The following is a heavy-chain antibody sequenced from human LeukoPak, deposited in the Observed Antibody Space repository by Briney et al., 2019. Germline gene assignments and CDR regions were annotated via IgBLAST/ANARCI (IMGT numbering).Heavy chain of an antibody. CDR3: ARVQGSSGPGIFEY. Sequence: QTGGSLRLSCAASGFTFSNYWMSWVRQAPGKGLEWVANINQDGIEKYYVDSVKGRFTISRDNARSSLYLQMNSLRVEDTAVYYCARVQGSSGPGIFEYWGQGTLVPVSS. CDR1: GFTFSNYW. J-gene: IGHJ4*02. V-gene: IGHV3-7*01. CDR2: INQDGIEK. D-gene: IGHD6-19*01.